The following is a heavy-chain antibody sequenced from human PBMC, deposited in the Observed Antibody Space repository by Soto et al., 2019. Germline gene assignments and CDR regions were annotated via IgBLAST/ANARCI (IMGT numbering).Heavy chain of an antibody. Sequence: EVQLVESGGGLVQPGGSLRLSCAASGFTFSSYGMNWVRQAPGKGLERVSYISSSSSTIYYADSVKGRFTISRDNAKNSLYRQITSLRDEDTAVYYCAREGLGWNQDYWGQGTLVTVSS. CDR2: ISSSSSTI. V-gene: IGHV3-48*02. CDR1: GFTFSSYG. CDR3: AREGLGWNQDY. J-gene: IGHJ4*02. D-gene: IGHD1-1*01.